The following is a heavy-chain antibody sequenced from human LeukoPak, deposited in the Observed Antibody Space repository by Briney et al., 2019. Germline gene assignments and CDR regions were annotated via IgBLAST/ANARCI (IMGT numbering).Heavy chain of an antibody. Sequence: GGSLRLSCTASGFTFSSYAMGWVRQAPGKGLEWVSSISGSGIGTYYADSVKGRFTISRDNSKNTLYLQMNSLRADNTAVYSCAKHYYGSGSYWAGLDYWGQGTLVTVSS. CDR3: AKHYYGSGSYWAGLDY. CDR2: ISGSGIGT. CDR1: GFTFSSYA. D-gene: IGHD3-10*01. V-gene: IGHV3-23*01. J-gene: IGHJ4*02.